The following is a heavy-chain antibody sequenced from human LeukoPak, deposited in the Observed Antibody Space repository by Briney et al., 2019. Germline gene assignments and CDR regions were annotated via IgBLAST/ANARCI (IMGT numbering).Heavy chain of an antibody. Sequence: SETLSLTCTVSGGSISSSSYYWGWIRQPPGKGLEWIGSIYYSGSTYYNPSLKSRVTISVDTSKNQFSLKLSSVTAADTAVYYCARVGNYYYNMDVWGKGTTVTVSS. CDR2: IYYSGST. CDR1: GGSISSSSYY. J-gene: IGHJ6*03. CDR3: ARVGNYYYNMDV. V-gene: IGHV4-39*07.